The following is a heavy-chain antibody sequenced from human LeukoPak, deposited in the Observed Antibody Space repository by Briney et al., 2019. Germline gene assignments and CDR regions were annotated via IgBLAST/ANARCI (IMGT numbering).Heavy chain of an antibody. Sequence: SETLSLTCAVYGRSFIGYYRSWIRQPPGKGLEWIGEINHSGSSNYNPSLKSRVTISVDTSKNQFSLKLSSVTAADTAVYYCARGEDSDYYFQYWGQGTLVTVSS. CDR2: INHSGSS. J-gene: IGHJ1*01. D-gene: IGHD4-11*01. CDR1: GRSFIGYY. CDR3: ARGEDSDYYFQY. V-gene: IGHV4-34*01.